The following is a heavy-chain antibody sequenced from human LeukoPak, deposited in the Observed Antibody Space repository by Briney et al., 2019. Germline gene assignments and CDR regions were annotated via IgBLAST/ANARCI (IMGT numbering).Heavy chain of an antibody. J-gene: IGHJ4*02. V-gene: IGHV3-23*01. CDR2: ISGDGRDT. CDR1: GFTFSSYS. D-gene: IGHD4-11*01. Sequence: GGSLRLSCAASGFTFSSYSMSWVRQAPGRGLQWVSSISGDGRDTFYADSVKGRFTVSRDNSKTTMFLQMNSLRVEDTALYYCARGARLQPMGEFWGQGTLVTVSS. CDR3: ARGARLQPMGEF.